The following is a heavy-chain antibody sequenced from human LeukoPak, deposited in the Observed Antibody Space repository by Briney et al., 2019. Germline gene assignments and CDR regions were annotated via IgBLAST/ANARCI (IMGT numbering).Heavy chain of an antibody. V-gene: IGHV3-48*04. CDR3: AREDSSGLDY. Sequence: GGSLRLSCAASGFTFDSYGINWVRQAPGKGLEWVSSSSGSTIYYADSVKGRFTISRDNAKNSLYLQMNSLRAEDTAIYYCAREDSSGLDYWGQGTLVTVSS. J-gene: IGHJ4*02. CDR1: GFTFDSYG. CDR2: SSSGSTI. D-gene: IGHD6-19*01.